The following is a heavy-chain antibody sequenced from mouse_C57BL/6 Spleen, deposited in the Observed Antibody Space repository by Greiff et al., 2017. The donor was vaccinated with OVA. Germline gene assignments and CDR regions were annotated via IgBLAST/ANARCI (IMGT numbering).Heavy chain of an antibody. CDR3: ARGDYERYWFAY. D-gene: IGHD2-4*01. CDR2: INPNTGGT. J-gene: IGHJ3*01. CDR1: GYTFTDYN. V-gene: IGHV1-22*01. Sequence: VQLKQSGPELVKPGASVKMSCKASGYTFTDYNMHWVKQSHGKSLEWIGYINPNTGGTSYNQKFKGKATLTVNKSSSTAYMELRSLTSEDSAVYYCARGDYERYWFAYWGQGTLVTVSA.